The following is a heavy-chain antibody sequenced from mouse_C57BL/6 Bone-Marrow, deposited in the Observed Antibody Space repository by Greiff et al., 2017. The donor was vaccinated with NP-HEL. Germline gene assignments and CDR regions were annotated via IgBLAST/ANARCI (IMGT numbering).Heavy chain of an antibody. Sequence: VQLQQSGAELVRPGASVKLSCTASGFNIKDYYMHWVKQRPEQGLEWIGRIDPEDGDTEYAPKFQGKATMTADTSSNTAYLQLSSLTSEDTAVYYCAIPQPRGDYYAMDYWGQGTSVTVSS. D-gene: IGHD5-1-1*01. CDR2: IDPEDGDT. V-gene: IGHV14-1*01. CDR1: GFNIKDYY. CDR3: AIPQPRGDYYAMDY. J-gene: IGHJ4*01.